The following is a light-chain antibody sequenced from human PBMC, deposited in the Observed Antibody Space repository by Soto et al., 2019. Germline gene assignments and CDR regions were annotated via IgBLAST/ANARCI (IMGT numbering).Light chain of an antibody. CDR1: QSVSGSY. CDR2: GAS. Sequence: EIVLTQSPGTLSLSPGERATLSCRATQSVSGSYLAWYQQKPGQAPRLLIYGASSRATGIPDRFSGSGSGTDFTLTISSLQPEDFATYYCQQSYSTPSTFGGGTKVDI. CDR3: QQSYSTPST. J-gene: IGKJ4*01. V-gene: IGKV3-20*01.